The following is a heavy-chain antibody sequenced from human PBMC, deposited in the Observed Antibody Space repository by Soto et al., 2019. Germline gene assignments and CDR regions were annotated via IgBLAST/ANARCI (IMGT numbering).Heavy chain of an antibody. V-gene: IGHV1-18*01. CDR3: ARATTDAVVVVAVPPFTCIVC. Sequence: ASVKVSCQASSYTFSHYALNWVRQAPGQGLEWMGWLSIYNGNTNYAQNLQGRVTMTADTSTSTANMELRTLKSDETAVYNRARATTDAVVVVAVPPFTCIVCWGEATLATVPS. J-gene: IGHJ4*02. CDR2: LSIYNGNT. CDR1: SYTFSHYA. D-gene: IGHD2-2*01.